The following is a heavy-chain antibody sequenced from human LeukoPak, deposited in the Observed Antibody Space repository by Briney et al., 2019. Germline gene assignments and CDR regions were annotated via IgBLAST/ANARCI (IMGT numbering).Heavy chain of an antibody. V-gene: IGHV1-18*01. D-gene: IGHD3-22*01. CDR3: ARDLGYYDSSGYYGDAFDI. J-gene: IGHJ3*02. CDR2: ISAYNGNT. Sequence: ASVKVSCKASGYTFTTYGISWVRQAPGQGLEWMGWISAYNGNTNYAQKFQGRVTMTTDTSTSTAYMELRSLRSDDTAVYYCARDLGYYDSSGYYGDAFDIWGQGTMVTVSS. CDR1: GYTFTTYG.